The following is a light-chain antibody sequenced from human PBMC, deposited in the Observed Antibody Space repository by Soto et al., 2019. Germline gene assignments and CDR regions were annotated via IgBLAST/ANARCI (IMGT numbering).Light chain of an antibody. CDR1: RSDIGSYNY. V-gene: IGLV2-14*01. CDR2: GVS. J-gene: IGLJ1*01. Sequence: QSVLTQPASVSGSPGQSVTISCSGTRSDIGSYNYVAWYQQFPGKTPKILIYGVSNRPSGVSSRFSGSKSGNTASLTISGLQAEAEADYYCISYTGSSTSYVFGSGTKV. CDR3: ISYTGSSTSYV.